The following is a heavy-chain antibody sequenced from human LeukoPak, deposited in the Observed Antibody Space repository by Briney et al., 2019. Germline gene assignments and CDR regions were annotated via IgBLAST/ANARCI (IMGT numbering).Heavy chain of an antibody. CDR1: GYTFTSYY. CDR2: INPSGGST. V-gene: IGHV1-46*01. CDR3: ARGTMAPVTSYYYYGMDV. D-gene: IGHD3-10*01. J-gene: IGHJ6*02. Sequence: ASLRGSSTTSGYTFTSYYMHCLRQAPGQGLEWMGIINPSGGSTSYAQKFQGRVTMTRDTSTSTVYMELSSLRSEDTAVYYCARGTMAPVTSYYYYGMDVWGQGTTVTVSS.